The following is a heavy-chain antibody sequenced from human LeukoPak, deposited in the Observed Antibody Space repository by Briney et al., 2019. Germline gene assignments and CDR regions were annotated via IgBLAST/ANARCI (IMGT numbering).Heavy chain of an antibody. CDR1: GYSFTSYW. CDR2: IYPGDSDT. D-gene: IGHD5-12*01. V-gene: IGHV5-51*01. Sequence: GESLKISCKGSGYSFTSYWIGWVRQMPGKGLEWMGIIYPGDSDTRYSPSFQGQVTISADKSISTAYLQWSSLKASDTAMYYCARHKSDGGNIVATIDYWGQGILVTVSS. CDR3: ARHKSDGGNIVATIDY. J-gene: IGHJ4*02.